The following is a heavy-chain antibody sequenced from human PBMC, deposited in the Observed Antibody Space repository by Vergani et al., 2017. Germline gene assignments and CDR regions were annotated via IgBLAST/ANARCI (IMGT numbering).Heavy chain of an antibody. J-gene: IGHJ3*02. D-gene: IGHD6-13*01. Sequence: EVQLLESGGGLVQPGGSLRLSCAASGFTFSSYAMSWVRQAPGKGLEWVSRINSDGSSTSYADSVKGRVNISRDNAKNTLYMQMNSLRAEDTAVYYCAREEAAAGTGAFDIWGQGTMVTVSS. V-gene: IGHV3-74*01. CDR3: AREEAAAGTGAFDI. CDR2: INSDGSST. CDR1: GFTFSSYA.